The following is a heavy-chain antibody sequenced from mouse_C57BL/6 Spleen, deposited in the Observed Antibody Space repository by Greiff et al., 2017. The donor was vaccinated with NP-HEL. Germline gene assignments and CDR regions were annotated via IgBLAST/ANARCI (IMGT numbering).Heavy chain of an antibody. D-gene: IGHD3-3*01. CDR3: ARGRGRGDIDY. Sequence: QVQLQQPGTELVKPGASVKLSCKASGYTFTSYGMRWVKQRPGQGLEWIGNINPRNGGTNYNEKFKSKATLTVDKSSSTAYMQLSSVTAEDFAAYYGARGRGRGDIDYWGQGTSVTVSS. CDR2: INPRNGGT. CDR1: GYTFTSYG. J-gene: IGHJ4*01. V-gene: IGHV1-53*01.